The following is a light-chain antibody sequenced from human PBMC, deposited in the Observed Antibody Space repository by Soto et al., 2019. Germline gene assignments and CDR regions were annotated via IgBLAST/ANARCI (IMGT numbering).Light chain of an antibody. J-gene: IGKJ1*01. CDR3: QQYNSYSPRT. V-gene: IGKV1-5*01. CDR2: DAS. CDR1: QSISSW. Sequence: DIQMTQSPSTLSASVGDRVTITCRASQSISSWLAWYQQKPGKAPKLLIYDASSLESGVPSRFSGSRSGTEFTLTISSLQPDDFATYYCQQYNSYSPRTFGQGTKVEIK.